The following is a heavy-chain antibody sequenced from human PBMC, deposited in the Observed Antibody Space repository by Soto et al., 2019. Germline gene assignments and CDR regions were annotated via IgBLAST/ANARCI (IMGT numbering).Heavy chain of an antibody. Sequence: QLQLVQSGAEMKRPGSSVKVSCKPAGDAFNSYSINWVRQAPGLGLAWVGGLIPIYGVLNYAQKFQGRATIYADESLSSAYLELSSLRPDDTGVYYCARMPYRTYYGLESWGPGTTVTVSS. V-gene: IGHV1-69*01. J-gene: IGHJ6*02. CDR1: GDAFNSYS. CDR3: ARMPYRTYYGLES. CDR2: LIPIYGVL. D-gene: IGHD2-2*01.